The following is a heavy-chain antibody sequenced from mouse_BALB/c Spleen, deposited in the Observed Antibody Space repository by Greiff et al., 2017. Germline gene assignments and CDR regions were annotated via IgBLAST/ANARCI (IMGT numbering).Heavy chain of an antibody. CDR1: GYTFTSYY. Sequence: QVQLKQSGAELVKPGASVKLSCKASGYTFTSYYMYWVKQRPGQGLEWIGEINPSNGGTNFNEKFKSKATLTVDKSSSTAYMQLSSLTSEDSAVYYCTRCGGSYWYFDVWGAGTTVTVSS. V-gene: IGHV1S81*02. CDR3: TRCGGSYWYFDV. CDR2: INPSNGGT. J-gene: IGHJ1*01. D-gene: IGHD1-1*02.